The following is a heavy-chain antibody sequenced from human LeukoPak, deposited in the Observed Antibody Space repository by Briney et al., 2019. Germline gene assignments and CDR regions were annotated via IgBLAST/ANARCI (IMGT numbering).Heavy chain of an antibody. D-gene: IGHD3-3*01. Sequence: GGSLRLFCAASGFTFSNAWMSWVRQAPGKGLEWVGRIKSKTDGGTTDYAAPVKGRFTISRDDSKNTLYLQMNSLKTEDTAVYYCATSDYDFWSGEIPYYYYGMDVWGQGTTVTVSS. CDR1: GFTFSNAW. J-gene: IGHJ6*02. CDR2: IKSKTDGGTT. V-gene: IGHV3-15*01. CDR3: ATSDYDFWSGEIPYYYYGMDV.